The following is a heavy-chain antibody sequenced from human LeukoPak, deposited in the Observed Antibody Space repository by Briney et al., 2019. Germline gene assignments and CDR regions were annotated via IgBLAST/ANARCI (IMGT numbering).Heavy chain of an antibody. Sequence: SETLSLTCTVSGGSISSYYWSWIRQPPGKGLEWIGYIYYSGSTNYNPSLKSRVTTSVDTSKNQFSLKLSSVTAADTAVYYCARVWAYSGYALYFDYWGQGTLVTVSS. CDR2: IYYSGST. CDR1: GGSISSYY. V-gene: IGHV4-59*01. J-gene: IGHJ4*02. CDR3: ARVWAYSGYALYFDY. D-gene: IGHD5-12*01.